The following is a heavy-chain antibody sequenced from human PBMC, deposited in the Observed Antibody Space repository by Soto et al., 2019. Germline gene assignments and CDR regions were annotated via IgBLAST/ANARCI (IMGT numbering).Heavy chain of an antibody. D-gene: IGHD1-26*01. CDR1: GFTFDDYA. J-gene: IGHJ4*02. Sequence: EVHLVESGGGLVQPGRSLRLSCAASGFTFDDYAMHWVRQAPGKGLEWVSGISWNSDSTGYADSVKGRFTISRDNAKNSLFLQMNSLRAEDTALYFCAKDTYIIVGGTHIDFWGRGTLVSVS. V-gene: IGHV3-9*01. CDR3: AKDTYIIVGGTHIDF. CDR2: ISWNSDST.